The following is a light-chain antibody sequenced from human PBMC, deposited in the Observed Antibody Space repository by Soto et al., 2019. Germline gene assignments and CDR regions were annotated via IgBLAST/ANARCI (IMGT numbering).Light chain of an antibody. J-gene: IGKJ1*01. CDR2: GAS. CDR3: QQYNKGPPTCR. V-gene: IGKV3-15*01. Sequence: EIVMTQSPATLSVSPGERATLSCRASQSVSSNLAWYQQKPGQAPRLLIYGASTRATGIPARFSGSGSGTEYSLTISSLEAEGSAVYVRQQYNKGPPTCRFGQGTKGEIK. CDR1: QSVSSN.